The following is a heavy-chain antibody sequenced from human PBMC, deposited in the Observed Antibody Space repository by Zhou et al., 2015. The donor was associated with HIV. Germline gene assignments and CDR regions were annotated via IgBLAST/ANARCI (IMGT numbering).Heavy chain of an antibody. CDR2: MNPNSGNT. Sequence: QVQLVQSGAEVKKPGASVKVSCKASGYTFTSYDINWVRQATGQGLEWMGWMNPNSGNTGYAQKFQGRVTMTRNTSISTAYMELSSLRSEDTAVYYCAKSIQLWAHHYYYYMDVWGKGTTVTVSS. CDR3: AKSIQLWAHHYYYYMDV. V-gene: IGHV1-8*01. J-gene: IGHJ6*03. CDR1: GYTFTSYD. D-gene: IGHD5-18*01.